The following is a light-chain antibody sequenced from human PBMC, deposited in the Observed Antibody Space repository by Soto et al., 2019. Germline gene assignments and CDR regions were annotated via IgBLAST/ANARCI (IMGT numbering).Light chain of an antibody. J-gene: IGKJ4*01. V-gene: IGKV1-5*03. CDR2: KAS. CDR1: QSISSW. Sequence: DIQMTQSPSTLSASVGDRVTITCRASQSISSWLAWYQQKPGKAPKLLIYKASSLESGVPSRFSGSGSGTEFTLTISSLQPDDFATYYCQQYNSYSRFGGGTKLDIK. CDR3: QQYNSYSR.